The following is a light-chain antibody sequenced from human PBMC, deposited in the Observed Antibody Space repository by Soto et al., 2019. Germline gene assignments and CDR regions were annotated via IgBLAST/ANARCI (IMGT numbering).Light chain of an antibody. J-gene: IGKJ1*01. CDR1: QSISSSY. Sequence: EIVLTQSPGTLSLSPGERATLSCRASQSISSSYLAWYQQKPGQAPRLLIFRASSRATGIPDRFSGSGSGTDFTLTISRLEPEDFATYYCQQYETFGQGTKVEF. CDR3: QQYET. V-gene: IGKV3-20*01. CDR2: RAS.